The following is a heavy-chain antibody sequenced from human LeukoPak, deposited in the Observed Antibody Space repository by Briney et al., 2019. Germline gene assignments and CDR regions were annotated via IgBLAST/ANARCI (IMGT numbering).Heavy chain of an antibody. D-gene: IGHD6-13*01. CDR2: INHSGST. CDR3: ARYSSSWYGNYYYYMDV. J-gene: IGHJ6*03. Sequence: SETLSLTCTVSGGSISSYYWTWIRQPPGKGLEWIGEINHSGSTNYNPSLKSRVTISVDTSKNQFSLKLRSVTAADTAVYYCARYSSSWYGNYYYYMDVWGKGTTVTISS. CDR1: GGSISSYY. V-gene: IGHV4-34*01.